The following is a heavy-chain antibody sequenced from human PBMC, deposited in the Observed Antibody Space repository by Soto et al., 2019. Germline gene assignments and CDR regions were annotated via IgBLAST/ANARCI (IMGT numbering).Heavy chain of an antibody. CDR2: IWYDGSNK. D-gene: IGHD4-17*01. CDR3: ARDRRDYANYFDY. J-gene: IGHJ4*02. Sequence: QVHLVESGGGVVQPGRSLRLSCGVSGFTFRNYGMHWVRQAPGKGLEWVALIWYDGSNKYYADSVKGRFTISRDDSKNTLYLQMNSLRAEDTAVYYCARDRRDYANYFDYWGQGTLVTVSS. CDR1: GFTFRNYG. V-gene: IGHV3-33*01.